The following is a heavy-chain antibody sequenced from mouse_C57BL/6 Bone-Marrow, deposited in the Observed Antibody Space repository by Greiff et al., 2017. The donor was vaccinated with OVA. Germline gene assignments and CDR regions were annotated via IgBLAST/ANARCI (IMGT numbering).Heavy chain of an antibody. J-gene: IGHJ2*01. Sequence: EVMLVESGGGLVKPGGSLKLSCAASGFTFSDYGMHWVRQAPEKGLEWVAYISSGSSTIYYAATVKGRVTISRDNAKNTLFLQMTSLRSEDTAMYYCARTGKDYWGQGTTLTVSS. CDR3: ARTGKDY. CDR1: GFTFSDYG. CDR2: ISSGSSTI. V-gene: IGHV5-17*01.